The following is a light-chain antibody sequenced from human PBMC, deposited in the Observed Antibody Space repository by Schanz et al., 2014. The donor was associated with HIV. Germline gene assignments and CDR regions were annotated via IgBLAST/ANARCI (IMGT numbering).Light chain of an antibody. CDR2: DVS. V-gene: IGLV2-14*02. J-gene: IGLJ2*01. Sequence: QSALTQPASLSGSPGQSITISCTGTSSDVGSYNLVSWYQQHPGKAPKLMIYDVSNWPSGVSSRFSGSKSGNTASLTISGLQAEDEADYYCSSYASSSTRIFGGGTKLTVL. CDR3: SSYASSSTRI. CDR1: SSDVGSYNL.